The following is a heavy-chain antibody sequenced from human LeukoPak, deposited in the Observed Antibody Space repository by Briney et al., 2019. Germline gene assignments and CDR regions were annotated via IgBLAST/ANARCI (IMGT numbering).Heavy chain of an antibody. CDR1: GFTFDDYA. CDR2: IRWNSGSI. CDR3: AKDIQYYDSSGSDY. V-gene: IGHV3-9*01. Sequence: RPGGSLRLSCAASGFTFDDYAMHWVRQAPGKGLEWVSGIRWNSGSIGYADSVKGRFTISRDNAKNSLYLQMNSLRAEDTALYYCAKDIQYYDSSGSDYWGQGTLVTVSS. D-gene: IGHD3-22*01. J-gene: IGHJ4*02.